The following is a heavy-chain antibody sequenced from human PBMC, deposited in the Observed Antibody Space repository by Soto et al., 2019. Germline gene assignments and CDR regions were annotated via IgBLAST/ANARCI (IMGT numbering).Heavy chain of an antibody. CDR2: ISYDGSNK. CDR3: ARSPYSVSYLAYFDY. Sequence: QVQLVESGGGVVQPGRSLRLSCAASGFTFSSYGMHWVRQAPGKGLEWVAVISYDGSNKYYADSVKGRFTISRDNSKNSMYRHMNSLRAEDTAVYYCARSPYSVSYLAYFDYWGQGTLVTVSS. D-gene: IGHD1-26*01. J-gene: IGHJ4*02. CDR1: GFTFSSYG. V-gene: IGHV3-30*03.